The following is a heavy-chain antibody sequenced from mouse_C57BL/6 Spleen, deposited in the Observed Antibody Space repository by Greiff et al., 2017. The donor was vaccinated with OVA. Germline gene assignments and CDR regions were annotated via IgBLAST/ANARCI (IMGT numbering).Heavy chain of an antibody. CDR3: AIESSGNVFAY. CDR2: IDPISGGT. D-gene: IGHD3-2*02. CDR1: GYTFTSYW. Sequence: VQLQQPGAELVKPGASVKLSCKASGYTFTSYWMHWVKQWPGRGLEWIGRIDPISGGTKYNAKFKSKTTLTVDNPSSTAYMQLSSLTSEDSAVYYCAIESSGNVFAYWGQGTLVTVSA. J-gene: IGHJ3*01. V-gene: IGHV1-72*01.